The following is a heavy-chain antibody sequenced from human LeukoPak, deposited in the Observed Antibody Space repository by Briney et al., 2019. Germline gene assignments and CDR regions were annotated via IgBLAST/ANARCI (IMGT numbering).Heavy chain of an antibody. CDR3: ATDAAYGYDRFDH. CDR1: GFTFSDYY. Sequence: GGSLRLSCAASGFTFSDYYMSWIRQAPGKGLEWVSYISSSGSTIYYADSVKGRFTISRDNAKNSLYLQMNSLRAEDTAVYYCATDAAYGYDRFDHWGQGTQVTVSS. D-gene: IGHD2-15*01. V-gene: IGHV3-11*04. CDR2: ISSSGSTI. J-gene: IGHJ4*02.